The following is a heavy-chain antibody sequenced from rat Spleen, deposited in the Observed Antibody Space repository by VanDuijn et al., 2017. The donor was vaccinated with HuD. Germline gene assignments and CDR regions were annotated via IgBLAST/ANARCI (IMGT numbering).Heavy chain of an antibody. CDR2: INYDGRST. J-gene: IGHJ1*01. CDR1: GFAFSDHY. CDR3: ARGRYWYFDF. Sequence: EVQLVESDGGLVQPGRSLKLSCAASGFAFSDHYVAWVRQGPTKGLEWVATINYDGRSTFYRDSVKGRFTISRDNAKSTLYLQMDSLRSEDTATYYCARGRYWYFDFWGQGVMVTVSS. V-gene: IGHV5-29*01.